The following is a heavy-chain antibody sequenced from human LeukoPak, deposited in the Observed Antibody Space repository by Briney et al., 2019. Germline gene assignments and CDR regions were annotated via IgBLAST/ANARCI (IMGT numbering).Heavy chain of an antibody. CDR3: VRDGDDYNFDY. V-gene: IGHV3-74*01. D-gene: IGHD5-24*01. CDR1: GFTFSNYW. CDR2: VHGDRGLT. J-gene: IGHJ4*02. Sequence: PGGSLRLSCAASGFTFSNYWMHWVRQAPGKGLVWVSRVHGDRGLTHYAASVEGRFTISRDNAKNMLYLQMHSLRDEDTALYFCVRDGDDYNFDYWGQGSLVTVSS.